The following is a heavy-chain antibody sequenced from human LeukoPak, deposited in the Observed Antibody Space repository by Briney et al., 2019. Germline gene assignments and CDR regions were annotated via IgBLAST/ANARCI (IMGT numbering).Heavy chain of an antibody. CDR1: GGSISSYY. J-gene: IGHJ1*01. CDR2: IYYSGST. V-gene: IGHV4-59*01. D-gene: IGHD3-22*01. CDR3: ARGGYYSEYFQH. Sequence: LETLSLTCTVSGGSISSYYWSWIRQPPGKGLEWIGYIYYSGSTNYNPSLKSRVTISVDTSKNQFSLKLSSVTAADTAVYYCARGGYYSEYFQHWGQGTLVTVSS.